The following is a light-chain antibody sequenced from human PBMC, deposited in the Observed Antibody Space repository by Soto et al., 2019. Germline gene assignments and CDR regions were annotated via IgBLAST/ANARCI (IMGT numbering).Light chain of an antibody. J-gene: IGKJ3*01. V-gene: IGKV1-27*01. Sequence: DIQMTQSPSSLSASVGDRVAITCRASQGISNYLAWSQQKPGKVPKLLLYAASTLQSGVPSRFSGSGSGTDLTLTISTLQPEDVATYYCQNYNSAPFTFGPGTKVDIK. CDR1: QGISNY. CDR3: QNYNSAPFT. CDR2: AAS.